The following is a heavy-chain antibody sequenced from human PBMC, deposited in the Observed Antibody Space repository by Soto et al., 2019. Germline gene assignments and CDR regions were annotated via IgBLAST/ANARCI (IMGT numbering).Heavy chain of an antibody. CDR2: IYTSGST. J-gene: IGHJ6*02. CDR3: ARDEWDPRSYYYYGMDV. CDR1: GGSISSYY. Sequence: SETLSLTCTVSGGSISSYYWSWIRQPAGKGLEWIGRIYTSGSTNYNPSLKSRVTMSVDTSKNQFSLKLSSVTAADTAVYYCARDEWDPRSYYYYGMDVWGQGTTVTVS. D-gene: IGHD1-26*01. V-gene: IGHV4-4*07.